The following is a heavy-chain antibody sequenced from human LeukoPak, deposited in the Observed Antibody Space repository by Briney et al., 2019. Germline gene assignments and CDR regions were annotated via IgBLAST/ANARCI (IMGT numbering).Heavy chain of an antibody. CDR3: AIFERTTVVTRTNTP. V-gene: IGHV4-34*01. CDR2: INHSGST. CDR1: GGSFSGYY. J-gene: IGHJ5*02. D-gene: IGHD4-23*01. Sequence: PSETLSLTCAVYGGSFSGYYWSWIRQPPGKGLEWIGEINHSGSTNYNPSLKSRVTISVDTSKNQFSLKLSSVTAADTAVYYCAIFERTTVVTRTNTPWGRGTLVTVSS.